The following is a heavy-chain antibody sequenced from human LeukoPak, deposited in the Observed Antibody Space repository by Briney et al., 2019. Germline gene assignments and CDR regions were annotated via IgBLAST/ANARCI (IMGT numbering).Heavy chain of an antibody. D-gene: IGHD1-1*01. CDR1: GGSISRGGYY. CDR3: ARVGISSTDDAFGI. CDR2: IYYSGST. J-gene: IGHJ3*02. Sequence: SQALSLTCTVSGGSISRGGYYWSWIRQHPGKGLEWIGYIYYSGSTYYNPSLQSRVTISVDTSKNQFSLKLSSVTAADTAVYYCARVGISSTDDAFGIWGQGTMVTVSS. V-gene: IGHV4-31*03.